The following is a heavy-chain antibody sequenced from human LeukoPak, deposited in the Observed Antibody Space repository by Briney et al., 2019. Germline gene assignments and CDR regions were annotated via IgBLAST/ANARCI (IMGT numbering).Heavy chain of an antibody. CDR1: GFTFTNAW. J-gene: IGHJ4*01. Sequence: PAGSLTLSCAASGFTFTNAWMSWVRQAPGKGLEWVGRIKSKTDGGTIDYAAPVKGRFTISRDDSKNTLYLQMNSLKTEDTAVYYCAHDYGAQGGFDCWGQGRLVSVSS. CDR2: IKSKTDGGTI. D-gene: IGHD4-17*01. V-gene: IGHV3-15*01. CDR3: AHDYGAQGGFDC.